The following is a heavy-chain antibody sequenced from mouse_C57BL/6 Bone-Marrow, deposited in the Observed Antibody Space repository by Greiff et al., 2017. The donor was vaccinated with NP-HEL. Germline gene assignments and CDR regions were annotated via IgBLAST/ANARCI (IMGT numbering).Heavy chain of an antibody. CDR2: ISSGGDYI. CDR1: GFTFSSYA. J-gene: IGHJ2*01. D-gene: IGHD1-1*01. Sequence: DVMLVESGEGLVKPGGSLKLSCAASGFTFSSYAMSWVRQTPEKRLAWVAYISSGGDYIYYADTVKGRFTISRDNARNTLYLQMSSLKSEDTAMYYCTRVYYGVDYWGQGTTLTVSS. V-gene: IGHV5-9-1*02. CDR3: TRVYYGVDY.